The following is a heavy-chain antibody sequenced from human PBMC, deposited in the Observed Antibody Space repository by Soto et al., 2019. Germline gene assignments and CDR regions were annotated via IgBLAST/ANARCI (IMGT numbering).Heavy chain of an antibody. D-gene: IGHD4-17*01. V-gene: IGHV1-3*01. Sequence: ASVKVSCKASGYTFTSYAMHWVRQAPGQRLEWMGWINAGNGNTKYSQKFQGRVTITRDTSASTAYMELSSLRSEDTAVYYCARYQDYGDSYFDYWGQGTMVTVYS. CDR1: GYTFTSYA. J-gene: IGHJ4*02. CDR2: INAGNGNT. CDR3: ARYQDYGDSYFDY.